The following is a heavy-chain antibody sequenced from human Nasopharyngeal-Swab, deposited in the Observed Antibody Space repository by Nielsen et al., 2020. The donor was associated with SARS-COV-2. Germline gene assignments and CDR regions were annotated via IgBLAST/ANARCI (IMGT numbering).Heavy chain of an antibody. CDR1: GFTFSSYS. CDR3: ARGITMVRGGRWFDP. V-gene: IGHV3-21*01. D-gene: IGHD3-10*01. J-gene: IGHJ5*02. Sequence: GESLEISCAASGFTFSSYSMNWVRQAPGKGLEWVSSISSSSSYIYYADSVKGRFTISRDNAKNSLYLQMNSLRAEDTAVYYCARGITMVRGGRWFDPWGQGTLVTVSS. CDR2: ISSSSSYI.